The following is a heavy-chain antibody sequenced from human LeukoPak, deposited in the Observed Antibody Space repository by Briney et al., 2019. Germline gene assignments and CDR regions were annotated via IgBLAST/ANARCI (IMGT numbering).Heavy chain of an antibody. Sequence: QPGRSLRLSCAASGFTFSSYGMSSGRPAPGEGLEWGSAISGGGGSTYYPDSVKGRFTISRDNSKNTLYLQMHRLRAEDTAVYYCAKVMLSGSAGGHYYYGMDVWGQGTTVTASS. CDR1: GFTFSSYG. V-gene: IGHV3-23*01. D-gene: IGHD3-3*01. J-gene: IGHJ6*02. CDR2: ISGGGGST. CDR3: AKVMLSGSAGGHYYYGMDV.